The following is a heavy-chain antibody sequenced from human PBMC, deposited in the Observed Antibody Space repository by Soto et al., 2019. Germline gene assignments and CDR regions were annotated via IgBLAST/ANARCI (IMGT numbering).Heavy chain of an antibody. CDR3: ARERLGSSSWTNYYYYYYSMDV. Sequence: QVQLQESGPGLVKPSQTLSLTCTVSGGSISSGGYYWSWIRQHPGKGLEWIGYIYYSGSTYYNPYPKSQGTISVDTSNNQISLKRSAGTAADTAVYYCARERLGSSSWTNYYYYYYSMDVWGQGTTVTVSS. CDR2: IYYSGST. CDR1: GGSISSGGYY. D-gene: IGHD6-13*01. J-gene: IGHJ6*02. V-gene: IGHV4-31*01.